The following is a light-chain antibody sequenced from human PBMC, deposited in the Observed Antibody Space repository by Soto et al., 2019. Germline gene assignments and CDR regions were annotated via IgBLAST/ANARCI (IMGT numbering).Light chain of an antibody. V-gene: IGKV2-28*01. CDR2: LGS. J-gene: IGKJ1*01. CDR1: QSLLHSNGYNY. Sequence: DIVMTQSPLSLPVTPGEPASISCRSSQSLLHSNGYNYLDWYLQKPGQSPQLLIYLGSNRASGVPDRFSGSGSGTDFTLKISRVEAEDVGAYYCIQPLQSWTFGQGTKVDIK. CDR3: IQPLQSWT.